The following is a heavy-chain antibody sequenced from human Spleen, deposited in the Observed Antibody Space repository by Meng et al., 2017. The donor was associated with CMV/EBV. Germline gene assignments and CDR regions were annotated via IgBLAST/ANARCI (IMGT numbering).Heavy chain of an antibody. J-gene: IGHJ3*01. Sequence: GSLRLSCTVSGGSISSYYWSWIRQPPGKGLEWIGYIYYSGSTNYNPSLKSRVTISVDTSKNQFSLKLSSVTAADTAVYYCARDPPSRFDDTFDVWGQGTMVTVSS. V-gene: IGHV4-59*01. CDR2: IYYSGST. CDR3: ARDPPSRFDDTFDV. CDR1: GGSISSYY. D-gene: IGHD3-3*01.